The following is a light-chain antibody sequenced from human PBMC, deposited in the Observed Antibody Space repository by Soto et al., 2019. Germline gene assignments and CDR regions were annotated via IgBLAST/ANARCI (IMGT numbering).Light chain of an antibody. Sequence: DIQMTQSPYSLCASVGDRVTITCRAIQNMDNYVNWYQQKVGRAPKLLINAASNLQSGVTSRFSGSNSWPHFTLTISSLQPEDFGVYYCQQSYSIPWTFGQGTKVDI. J-gene: IGKJ1*01. CDR2: AAS. CDR3: QQSYSIPWT. CDR1: QNMDNY. V-gene: IGKV1-39*01.